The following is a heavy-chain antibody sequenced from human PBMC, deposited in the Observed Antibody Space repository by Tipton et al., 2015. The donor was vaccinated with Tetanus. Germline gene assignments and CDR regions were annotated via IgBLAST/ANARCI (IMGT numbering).Heavy chain of an antibody. CDR1: GYTFTSFG. CDR2: INTDKGST. V-gene: IGHV1-18*01. D-gene: IGHD1-1*01. CDR3: ARGGTMDY. Sequence: LVQSGASVKVSCKASGYTFTSFGINWVRQAPGQGLEWMGWINTDKGSTNYAQNLQGRVIMTTDTSTLTAYMELRSLRSDDTAVYYCARGGTMDYWGQGTLVTVSA. J-gene: IGHJ4*02.